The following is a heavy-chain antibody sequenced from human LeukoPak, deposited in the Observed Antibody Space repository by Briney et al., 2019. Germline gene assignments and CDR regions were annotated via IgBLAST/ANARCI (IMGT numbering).Heavy chain of an antibody. Sequence: SETLSLTCSVSGFSGYSISSGFYWGWIRQPPGKGLEGVGSIFHSGSTYYNPALKSRVTISVDTSKNQFSLQLSSVTAADMAVYYCARLDCSSTSCYQVVNYYYMDVWGKGTTVTISS. J-gene: IGHJ6*03. D-gene: IGHD2-2*01. CDR3: ARLDCSSTSCYQVVNYYYMDV. CDR2: IFHSGST. V-gene: IGHV4-38-2*02. CDR1: GYSISSGFY.